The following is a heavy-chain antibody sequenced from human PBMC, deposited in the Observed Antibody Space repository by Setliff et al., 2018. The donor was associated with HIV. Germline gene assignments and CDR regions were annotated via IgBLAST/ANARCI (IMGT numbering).Heavy chain of an antibody. CDR2: VYHRGTT. J-gene: IGHJ5*02. D-gene: IGHD2-2*01. CDR3: SLQHGRPMRWFDP. CDR1: GDSISNNGYY. Sequence: PSETLSLTCTVSGDSISNNGYYWAWIRQPPGEGLEWIGCVYHRGTTYYNPSLKSRLAMSVDTSKNKFFLKLNSLTAADTAVYYCSLQHGRPMRWFDPWGPGTLVTVSS. V-gene: IGHV4-39*01.